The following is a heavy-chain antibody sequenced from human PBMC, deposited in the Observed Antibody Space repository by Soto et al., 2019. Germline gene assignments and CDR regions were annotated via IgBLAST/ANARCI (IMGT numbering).Heavy chain of an antibody. CDR3: ARQGPYDSSGYYLPFDY. D-gene: IGHD3-22*01. J-gene: IGHJ4*02. CDR2: IYPGDSDT. Sequence: GESLKISCKGSGYSFTSYLIGWVRQMPGKGLEWMGIIYPGDSDTRYSPSFQGQVTISADKSISTAYLQWSSLKASDTAMYYCARQGPYDSSGYYLPFDYWGQGTLVTVSS. V-gene: IGHV5-51*01. CDR1: GYSFTSYL.